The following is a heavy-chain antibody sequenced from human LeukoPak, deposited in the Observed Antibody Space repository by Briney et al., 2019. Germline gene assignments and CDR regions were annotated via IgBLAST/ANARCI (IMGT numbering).Heavy chain of an antibody. CDR3: AREGDIVVVTEQSQGGAFDI. D-gene: IGHD2-2*01. Sequence: SVKVSCKASGGTFSSYAISWVRQAPGQGLEWMGGIIPIFGTANYAQKFQGRVTITADKSTSTAYMELSSLRSEDTAVYYCAREGDIVVVTEQSQGGAFDIWGQGTMVTVSS. CDR2: IIPIFGTA. V-gene: IGHV1-69*06. J-gene: IGHJ3*02. CDR1: GGTFSSYA.